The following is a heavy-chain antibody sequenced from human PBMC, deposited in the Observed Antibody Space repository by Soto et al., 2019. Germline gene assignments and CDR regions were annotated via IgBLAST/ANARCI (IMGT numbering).Heavy chain of an antibody. CDR1: GFRFDDYN. J-gene: IGHJ6*02. V-gene: IGHV3-43*01. Sequence: GGSLRLSCAASGFRFDDYNIHWVRQAPGKGLEWVSLITWNGGNTYYADSVKGRFTISRDGTTKSVSLQMTSLKTEDTGLYYCARETLSFGSALDVWGQGTTVTVSS. D-gene: IGHD3-3*01. CDR3: ARETLSFGSALDV. CDR2: ITWNGGNT.